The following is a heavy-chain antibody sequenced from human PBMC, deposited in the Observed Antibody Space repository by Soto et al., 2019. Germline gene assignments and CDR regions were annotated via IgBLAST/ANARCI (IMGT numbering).Heavy chain of an antibody. CDR3: VRDLAMGCGLQPVY. D-gene: IGHD2-2*01. CDR2: IHRSGST. CDR1: GGSISSDNW. J-gene: IGHJ4*02. V-gene: IGHV4-4*02. Sequence: QVQLQESGPGLVKPSGTLSLTCAVSGGSISSDNWWTWVRQPPGKGLEWIGHIHRSGSTTYNPSRQGGVRRAIDESRDRFSLGRCSVTAADTAVYYGVRDLAMGCGLQPVYWGQGTLVAVSS.